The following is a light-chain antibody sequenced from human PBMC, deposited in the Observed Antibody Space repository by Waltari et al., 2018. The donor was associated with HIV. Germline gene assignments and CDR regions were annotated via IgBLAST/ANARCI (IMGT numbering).Light chain of an antibody. CDR2: GAS. V-gene: IGKV3-15*01. CDR1: QSVKSN. Sequence: EIVMTQSPATLSVSPGERVTLSCRASQSVKSNLAWYQQKPGQAPRLLIYGASTRATGIPARFSGSGSVIEFTLTISSLQSEDFAVYFCQQYNNWPPGVTFGGGTKVEIK. J-gene: IGKJ4*01. CDR3: QQYNNWPPGVT.